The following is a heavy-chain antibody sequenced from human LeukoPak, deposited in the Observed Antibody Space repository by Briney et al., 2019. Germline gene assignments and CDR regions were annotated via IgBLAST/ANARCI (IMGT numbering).Heavy chain of an antibody. V-gene: IGHV1-18*01. CDR3: ARSHDFWSARKGDYFDP. Sequence: GASVKVSCKASGYTFGSYYISWVRQAPGQGLEWMGWISGYNGISKIAQKLQDRVTMTVDKSTTTVYMELKRLRFDDTAVYYCARSHDFWSARKGDYFDPWGRGTLVTVSS. D-gene: IGHD3-3*01. J-gene: IGHJ4*02. CDR1: GYTFGSYY. CDR2: ISGYNGIS.